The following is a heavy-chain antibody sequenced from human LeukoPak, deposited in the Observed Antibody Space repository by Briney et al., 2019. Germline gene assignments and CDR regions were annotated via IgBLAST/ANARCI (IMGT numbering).Heavy chain of an antibody. D-gene: IGHD3-10*01. J-gene: IGHJ4*02. Sequence: GGSLRLSCAASGFTFSSSWLTWVRQAPGKGLEWVANIKQDGSEKYYVDSVKGRFTISRDNAKNSLYLQMNSLRAEDTAVFYCARDGSYYGSGSYGYWGQGTLVTVSP. CDR1: GFTFSSSW. CDR2: IKQDGSEK. V-gene: IGHV3-7*04. CDR3: ARDGSYYGSGSYGY.